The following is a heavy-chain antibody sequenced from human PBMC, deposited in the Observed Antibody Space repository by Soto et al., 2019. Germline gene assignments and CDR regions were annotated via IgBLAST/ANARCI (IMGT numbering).Heavy chain of an antibody. V-gene: IGHV4-31*03. Sequence: SETLSLTCTVSGDSIRSGGYYWSWIRQHPGKGLEWIGYIYYSGSTYNNPSLKSRVDISVDTSKNQLSLKLSSVTAADTAIYYCAREITMKGWFDPWGQGTLVTVS. J-gene: IGHJ5*02. CDR2: IYYSGST. D-gene: IGHD3-22*01. CDR1: GDSIRSGGYY. CDR3: AREITMKGWFDP.